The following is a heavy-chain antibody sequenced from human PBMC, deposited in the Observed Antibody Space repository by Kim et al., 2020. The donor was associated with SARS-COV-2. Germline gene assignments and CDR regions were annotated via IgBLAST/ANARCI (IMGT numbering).Heavy chain of an antibody. Sequence: SETLSLTCTVSGGSISSYYWSWIRQPPGKGLEWIGHIYYSGSTNYNPSLKSRVTISVDTSKNQFYLKVSSVTAADTAVYYCARDQEGHGIVGATTWNYYYGLDVWGQGTTVTVSS. CDR3: ARDQEGHGIVGATTWNYYYGLDV. J-gene: IGHJ6*02. V-gene: IGHV4-59*01. CDR2: IYYSGST. D-gene: IGHD1-26*01. CDR1: GGSISSYY.